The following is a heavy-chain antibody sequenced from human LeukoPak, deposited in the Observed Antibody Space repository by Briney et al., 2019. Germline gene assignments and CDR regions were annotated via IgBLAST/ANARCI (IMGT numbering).Heavy chain of an antibody. V-gene: IGHV4-59*08. CDR3: ARLYCSGGSCHSFYYFDY. Sequence: PSETLSLTCTVSGGSISSYYWSWIRQPPGKGLEWIGYIYYSGSTNYNPSLKSRVTISVDTSKNQFSLKLSSVTAADTAVYYCARLYCSGGSCHSFYYFDYWGQGTLVTVSS. D-gene: IGHD2-15*01. J-gene: IGHJ4*02. CDR2: IYYSGST. CDR1: GGSISSYY.